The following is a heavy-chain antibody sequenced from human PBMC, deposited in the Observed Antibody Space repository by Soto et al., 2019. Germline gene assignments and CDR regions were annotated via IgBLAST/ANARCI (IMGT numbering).Heavy chain of an antibody. V-gene: IGHV3-74*01. Sequence: PVGSLRLSCAASGFTFSSYWMHWVRQAPGKGLVWVSRINSDGSSTSYADSVKGRFTISRDNAKNTLYLQMNSLRAEDTAVYYCARFPVLPSLPVSRGYYYYGMDVWGQGTTVTVSS. CDR1: GFTFSSYW. CDR2: INSDGSST. J-gene: IGHJ6*02. CDR3: ARFPVLPSLPVSRGYYYYGMDV. D-gene: IGHD3-10*01.